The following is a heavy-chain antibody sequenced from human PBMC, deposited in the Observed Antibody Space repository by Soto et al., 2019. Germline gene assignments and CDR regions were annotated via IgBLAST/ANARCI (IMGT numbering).Heavy chain of an antibody. CDR1: GGIFSTYA. J-gene: IGHJ4*02. V-gene: IGHV1-69*01. CDR2: IIPLFGTP. D-gene: IGHD3-10*01. Sequence: QVQLVQSGAEVKKPGSSVKVSCKASGGIFSTYAISWLRQAPGQGLEWMGGIIPLFGTPNYAQRCQGRVTITAEEATSTAYMELSRLRSEDTAVYYCARDRDDYGSGNYYNRIDFWGQGTLVTDSS. CDR3: ARDRDDYGSGNYYNRIDF.